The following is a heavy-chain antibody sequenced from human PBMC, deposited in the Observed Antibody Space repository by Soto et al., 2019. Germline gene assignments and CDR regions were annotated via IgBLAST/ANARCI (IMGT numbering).Heavy chain of an antibody. V-gene: IGHV3-7*01. D-gene: IGHD6-19*01. CDR1: GFSFSSVW. Sequence: GGSLRLSCVVSGFSFSSVWMTWVRQAPGKGLECVANIKYDGSEEYYVDSVKGRFTISRDNAKNSLYLQMNSLISEDTAVYYCATPQDYHGCLDSWGQGTLVTVSS. J-gene: IGHJ4*02. CDR3: ATPQDYHGCLDS. CDR2: IKYDGSEE.